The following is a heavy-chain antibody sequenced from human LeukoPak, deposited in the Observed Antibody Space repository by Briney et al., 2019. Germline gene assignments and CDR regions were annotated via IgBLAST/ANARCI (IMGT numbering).Heavy chain of an antibody. CDR3: STGSGHAFDI. CDR2: INSDGSST. V-gene: IGHV3-74*01. J-gene: IGHJ3*02. D-gene: IGHD3-10*01. CDR1: GFTFSSYW. Sequence: GGSLGLSCAASGFTFSSYWMHWVRQVPGKGLVWVSRINSDGSSTSYADSVKGRFTIPRDNAKNTLYVQMNSLRAEDTAVYYCSTGSGHAFDIWGRGTMVTVSS.